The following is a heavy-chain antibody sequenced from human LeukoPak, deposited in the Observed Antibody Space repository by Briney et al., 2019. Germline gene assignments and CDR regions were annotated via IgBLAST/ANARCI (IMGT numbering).Heavy chain of an antibody. CDR2: ISSSSSYI. D-gene: IGHD3-10*01. CDR1: GFTFSSYS. V-gene: IGHV3-21*01. Sequence: GGSLRLSCAASGFTFSSYSMNWVRQAPGKGLEWVSSISSSSSYIYYADSVKGRFTISRDNAKNSLYLQMNSLRAEDTAVYYCARGMVRGVIIRRGQYNWFDPWGQGTLVTVSS. CDR3: ARGMVRGVIIRRGQYNWFDP. J-gene: IGHJ5*02.